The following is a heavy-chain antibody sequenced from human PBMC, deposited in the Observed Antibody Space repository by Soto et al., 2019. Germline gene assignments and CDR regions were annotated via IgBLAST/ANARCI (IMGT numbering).Heavy chain of an antibody. D-gene: IGHD1-26*01. J-gene: IGHJ4*02. CDR1: GFTFSSYA. Sequence: QVQLVESGGGVVQPGRSLRLSCAASGFTFSSYAMHWGRQAPGKGLEWVAAISYDGSNKYYADSVKGRFTISRDNSKNTLYLQMNSLRAEDTAVYYCARDIAGLNFDYWGQGTLVTVSS. CDR2: ISYDGSNK. CDR3: ARDIAGLNFDY. V-gene: IGHV3-30-3*01.